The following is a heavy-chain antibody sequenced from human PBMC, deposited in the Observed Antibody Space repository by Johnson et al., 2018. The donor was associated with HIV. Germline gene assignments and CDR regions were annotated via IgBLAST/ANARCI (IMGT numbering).Heavy chain of an antibody. V-gene: IGHV3-11*01. Sequence: QVQLVESGGGLVQPGGSLRLSCAASGFTFSDYYMSWIRQAPGKGLERVSYISSSGSTIYYADHVKGRFTISRDNAKNSLYLQMNSLKAEEPALYYCARVVGYKYGSAGDNDAFDIWGQGTMVTVSS. J-gene: IGHJ3*02. CDR3: ARVVGYKYGSAGDNDAFDI. CDR2: ISSSGSTI. CDR1: GFTFSDYY. D-gene: IGHD5-18*01.